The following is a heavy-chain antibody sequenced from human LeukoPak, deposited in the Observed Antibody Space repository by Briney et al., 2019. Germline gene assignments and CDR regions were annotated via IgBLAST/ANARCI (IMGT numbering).Heavy chain of an antibody. V-gene: IGHV3-48*01. Sequence: TGGSLRLSCAASGFTFSSYSMNWVRQVPGKGLEWVSYISSSSSTIYYADSVKGRFTISRDNAKNTLYLQVNSLRAEDTAVYYCAKDSDIAVAGTDDAFDLWGQGTMVTVSS. J-gene: IGHJ3*01. CDR3: AKDSDIAVAGTDDAFDL. D-gene: IGHD6-19*01. CDR1: GFTFSSYS. CDR2: ISSSSSTI.